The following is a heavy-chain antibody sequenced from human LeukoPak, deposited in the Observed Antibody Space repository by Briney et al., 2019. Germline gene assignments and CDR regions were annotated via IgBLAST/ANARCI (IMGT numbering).Heavy chain of an antibody. CDR3: AKASWSSDYDFWSGYWAFDY. Sequence: TGGSLRLSCAASGFTFSSYAMNWVRQAPGRGLEWVSGISWNSGSIGYADSVKGRFTISRDNAKNSLYLQMNSLRAEDMALYYCAKASWSSDYDFWSGYWAFDYWGQGTLVTVSS. D-gene: IGHD3-3*01. CDR2: ISWNSGSI. V-gene: IGHV3-9*03. CDR1: GFTFSSYA. J-gene: IGHJ4*02.